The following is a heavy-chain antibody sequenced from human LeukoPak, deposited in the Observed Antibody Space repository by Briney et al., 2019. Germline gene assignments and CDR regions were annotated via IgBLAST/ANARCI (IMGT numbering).Heavy chain of an antibody. CDR2: IYYSGST. CDR1: GGSISSYY. D-gene: IGHD6-13*01. Sequence: SETLSLTCTVSGGSISSYYWSWIRQPPGKGLEWIGYIYYSGSTNYNPSLKSRVTISVDTSKNQSSLKLSSVTAADTAVYYCARQVSSYSSSSPLLYWGQGTLVTVSS. J-gene: IGHJ4*02. V-gene: IGHV4-59*01. CDR3: ARQVSSYSSSSPLLY.